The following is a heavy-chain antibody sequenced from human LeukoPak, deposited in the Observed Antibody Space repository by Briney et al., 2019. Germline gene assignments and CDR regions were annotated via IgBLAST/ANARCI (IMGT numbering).Heavy chain of an antibody. CDR1: RLIFCNQA. CDR2: IRGNADSK. CDR3: AKADATIGGAFDT. V-gene: IGHV3-23*01. D-gene: IGHD3-16*01. Sequence: GGSLRLSCGASRLIFCNQAMRWLRTAPGRAKKWFSIIRGNADSKYYADSVKSRFTISRDNPRSTLYLEMNILRAEETAVYYCAKADATIGGAFDTWGQGTMVIVSS. J-gene: IGHJ3*02.